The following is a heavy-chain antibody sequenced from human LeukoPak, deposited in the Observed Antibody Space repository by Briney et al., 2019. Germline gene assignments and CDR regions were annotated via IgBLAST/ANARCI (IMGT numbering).Heavy chain of an antibody. D-gene: IGHD3-22*01. V-gene: IGHV4-59*01. CDR1: GGSISSYY. CDR3: ARSYYYDSSGYSLYYYYYYMDV. Sequence: PSETLSLTCTVSGGSISSYYWSWIRQPPGKGLEWIGYIYYSGSTNYNPSPKSRVTISVDTSKNQFSLKLSSVTAADTAVYYCARSYYYDSSGYSLYYYYYYMDVWGKGTTVTVSS. J-gene: IGHJ6*03. CDR2: IYYSGST.